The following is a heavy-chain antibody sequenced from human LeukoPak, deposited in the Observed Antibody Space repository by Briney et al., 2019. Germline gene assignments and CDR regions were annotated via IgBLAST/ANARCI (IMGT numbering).Heavy chain of an antibody. CDR2: IYYSGST. Sequence: SETLFLTCTVSGGSISSSSYYWGWIRQPPGKGLEWIGSIYYSGSTYYNPSLKSRVTISVDTSKNQFSLKLSSVTAADTAVYYCAREIQLWTRWGQGTLVTVSS. J-gene: IGHJ4*02. V-gene: IGHV4-39*07. CDR3: AREIQLWTR. D-gene: IGHD5-18*01. CDR1: GGSISSSSYY.